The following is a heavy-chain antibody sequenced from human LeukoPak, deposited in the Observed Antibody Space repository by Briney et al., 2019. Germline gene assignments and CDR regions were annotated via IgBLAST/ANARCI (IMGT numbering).Heavy chain of an antibody. CDR3: RSGPDPYYYYGMDV. CDR1: GGSISSGGYY. CDR2: IYYSGST. Sequence: TSETLSLTCTVSGGSISSGGYYWSWLRQHPGKGLEWIGYIYYSGSTYYNPSLKSRVTISVDTSKNQFSLKLSSVTAADTAVYYCRSGPDPYYYYGMDVWGQGTTVTVSS. J-gene: IGHJ6*02. V-gene: IGHV4-31*03.